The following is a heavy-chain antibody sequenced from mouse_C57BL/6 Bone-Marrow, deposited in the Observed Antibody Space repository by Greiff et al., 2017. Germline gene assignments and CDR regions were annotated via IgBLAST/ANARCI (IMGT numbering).Heavy chain of an antibody. J-gene: IGHJ2*01. Sequence: VQLQQSGAELVKPGASVQMSCKASGYTFTTYPIAWMKQNPGKSLEWIGNFHPYNDDTKYNEKFKGKATLTVEKSSSTVYLELSRLTSDDSAVYYCARGGNYGGYYFDYWGQGTTLTVSS. D-gene: IGHD2-1*01. CDR3: ARGGNYGGYYFDY. V-gene: IGHV1-47*01. CDR2: FHPYNDDT. CDR1: GYTFTTYP.